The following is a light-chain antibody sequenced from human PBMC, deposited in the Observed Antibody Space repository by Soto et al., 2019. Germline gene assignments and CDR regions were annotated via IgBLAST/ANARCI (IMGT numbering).Light chain of an antibody. V-gene: IGKV3-20*01. CDR2: GAS. Sequence: IVLTQSPGTLSLSPGERATLSCRASQSISSNNFAWYQQKPGQAPRLLIYGASSRATGIPDRFSGSGSGTDFALTISRLEAEDFAVYYCQHYVNSLWTFGQGTKVEIK. J-gene: IGKJ1*01. CDR1: QSISSNN. CDR3: QHYVNSLWT.